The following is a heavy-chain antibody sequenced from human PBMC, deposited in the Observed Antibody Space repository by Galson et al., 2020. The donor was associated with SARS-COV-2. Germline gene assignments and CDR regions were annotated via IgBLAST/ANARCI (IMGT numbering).Heavy chain of an antibody. V-gene: IGHV1-46*01. Sequence: ASVKVSCKASGYTFTSYYMHWVRQATGQGLEWMGWINPSGGSTSYAQKFQGRVTMTRDTSTSTAYMELSSLRSEDTAVYYCARSPRIATRVVFDIRVQGTMVADSS. J-gene: IGHJ3*02. CDR1: GYTFTSYY. D-gene: IGHD6-6*01. CDR2: INPSGGST. CDR3: ARSPRIATRVVFDI.